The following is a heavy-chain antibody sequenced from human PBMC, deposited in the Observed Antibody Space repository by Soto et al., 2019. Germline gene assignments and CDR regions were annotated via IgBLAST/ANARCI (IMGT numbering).Heavy chain of an antibody. D-gene: IGHD4-17*01. J-gene: IGHJ4*02. CDR3: ATTVTTILYFDY. CDR1: DGSISSSSYY. Sequence: QLQLQESGPGLVKPSETLSLTCTVSDGSISSSSYYWGWVRQPPGKGLEWIGSIYYSGSTYYNPSLKSQVTVSGDTSKNQFSLKLSSVTAADTAVYYCATTVTTILYFDYWGQGILVTVSS. CDR2: IYYSGST. V-gene: IGHV4-39*01.